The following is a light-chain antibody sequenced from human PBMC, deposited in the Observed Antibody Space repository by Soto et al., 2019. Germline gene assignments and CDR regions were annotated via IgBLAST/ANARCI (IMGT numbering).Light chain of an antibody. CDR1: QTISSW. CDR3: QQYNSYPWT. Sequence: DIQMTQSPSTLSASVGARVTITCRASQTISSWLAWYQQKPGKAPKLLIYKASSLESGVPSRFNGSGSGTEFTLTISSLQPDDFATYYCQQYNSYPWTFGQGTKVEIK. J-gene: IGKJ1*01. CDR2: KAS. V-gene: IGKV1-5*03.